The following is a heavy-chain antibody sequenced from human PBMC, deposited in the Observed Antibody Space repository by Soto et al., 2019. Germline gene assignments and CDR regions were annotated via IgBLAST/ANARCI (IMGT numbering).Heavy chain of an antibody. CDR1: GGTFSSYA. CDR3: ARVGGSYPYYYCDGMDV. Sequence: QVQLVQSGAEVKKPGSSVKVSCKASGGTFSSYAISWVRQAPGQGLEWMGGIIPIFGTANYAEKFQGKVRITADESTSTACMELSSLRSEDTAVYYCARVGGSYPYYYCDGMDVWGQGTTVTVSS. J-gene: IGHJ6*02. D-gene: IGHD1-26*01. CDR2: IIPIFGTA. V-gene: IGHV1-69*12.